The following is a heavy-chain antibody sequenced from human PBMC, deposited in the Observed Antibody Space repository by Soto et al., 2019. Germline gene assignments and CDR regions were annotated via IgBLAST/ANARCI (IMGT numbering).Heavy chain of an antibody. J-gene: IGHJ4*02. CDR3: TAPRDWTAGDPLEY. V-gene: IGHV3-11*01. Sequence: GGSLRLSCAASGFTFRDYYMSWIRQAPGKGLKGVSYISSSGNTIYYADSVKGRFTVSRDNTKNSLFVQMNSLRAEDTAVYYCTAPRDWTAGDPLEYWGLGTLVTVSS. CDR2: ISSSGNTI. D-gene: IGHD2-21*01. CDR1: GFTFRDYY.